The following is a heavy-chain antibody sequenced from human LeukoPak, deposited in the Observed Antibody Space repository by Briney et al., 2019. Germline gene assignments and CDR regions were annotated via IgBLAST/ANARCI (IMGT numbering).Heavy chain of an antibody. D-gene: IGHD2-2*01. CDR3: ASIYCSSTSCYGFDY. Sequence: SQTLSLTCTVSGGSISSGDYYWGWIRQPPGKGLEWIVYIYYSGSTYYNPSLKSRVTISVDTSKNQFSLKLSSVTAADTAVYYCASIYCSSTSCYGFDYWGQGTLVTVSS. CDR2: IYYSGST. CDR1: GGSISSGDYY. V-gene: IGHV4-30-4*01. J-gene: IGHJ4*02.